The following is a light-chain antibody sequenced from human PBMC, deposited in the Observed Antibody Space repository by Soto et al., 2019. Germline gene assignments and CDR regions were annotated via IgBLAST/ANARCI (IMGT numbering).Light chain of an antibody. J-gene: IGKJ1*01. V-gene: IGKV1-5*01. CDR2: AAS. CDR1: QTIYSN. CDR3: QQYSTYSWT. Sequence: DIQMTQSPSTLSGSVGDRVTITCRASQTIYSNLNWYQQKPGKAPNLLIYAASSLESGVPSRFSGSASGTEFTLTISSLQPDDFATYFCQQYSTYSWTFGQGTKVDIK.